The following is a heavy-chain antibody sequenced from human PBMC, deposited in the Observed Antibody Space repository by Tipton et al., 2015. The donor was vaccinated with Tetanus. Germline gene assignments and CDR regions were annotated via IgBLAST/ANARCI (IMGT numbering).Heavy chain of an antibody. J-gene: IGHJ4*02. CDR1: GFTFSTTA. CDR3: VKSKRGYSYGSFDG. Sequence: GSLRLSCAASGFTFSTTAMSWVRQAPGKGLEWVSTISGSGAGTYYAASVKGRVTISRDNSKNSLFLQMNTLSADDTAVYYCVKSKRGYSYGSFDGWGQGTLVTVAS. V-gene: IGHV3-23*01. CDR2: ISGSGAGT. D-gene: IGHD5-18*01.